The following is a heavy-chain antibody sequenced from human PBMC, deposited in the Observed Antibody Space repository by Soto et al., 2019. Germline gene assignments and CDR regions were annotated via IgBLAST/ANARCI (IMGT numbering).Heavy chain of an antibody. D-gene: IGHD3-22*01. CDR2: INPNSGGT. J-gene: IGHJ3*02. V-gene: IGHV1-2*02. Sequence: ASAKVSCKASGYTFTGNYLHCVRQAPGQGREWRGGINPNSGGTNYAQPFQRSVTMTRATSISTAYMELSSLRSDDAAANYCFVRVYYYDSSGYTRVLGAFDIWGQGTMVTVSS. CDR1: GYTFTGNY. CDR3: FVRVYYYDSSGYTRVLGAFDI.